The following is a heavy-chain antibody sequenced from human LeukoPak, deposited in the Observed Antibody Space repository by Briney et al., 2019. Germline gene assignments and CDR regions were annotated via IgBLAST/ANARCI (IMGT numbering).Heavy chain of an antibody. V-gene: IGHV1-46*01. CDR3: ARDRPGSSSWWGEDY. J-gene: IGHJ4*02. CDR1: GYTFTSYY. D-gene: IGHD6-13*01. Sequence: ASVKVSCKASGYTFTSYYMHWVRQAPGQGLEWMGIINPSGGSTSYAQKFQGRVTMTRDMSTSTVYMELSSLRSEDTAVYYCARDRPGSSSWWGEDYWGQGTLVTVSS. CDR2: INPSGGST.